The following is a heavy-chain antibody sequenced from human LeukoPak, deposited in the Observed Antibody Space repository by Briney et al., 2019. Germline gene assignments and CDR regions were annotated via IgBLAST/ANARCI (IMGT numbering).Heavy chain of an antibody. V-gene: IGHV3-23*01. CDR1: GFAFSNQA. Sequence: GGSLRLSCAASGFAFSNQAMGWVRQASGKGLEWVSVISDSGDITYYADSVKGRFTISRDNSKNTLFLQMNSLRAEDTAVYYCAKDARRTSGWYFFDYWGQGTLVTVSS. CDR3: AKDARRTSGWYFFDY. J-gene: IGHJ4*02. D-gene: IGHD6-19*01. CDR2: ISDSGDIT.